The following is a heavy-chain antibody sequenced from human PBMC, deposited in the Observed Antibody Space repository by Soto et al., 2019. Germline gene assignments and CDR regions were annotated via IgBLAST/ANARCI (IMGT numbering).Heavy chain of an antibody. CDR2: MNPNSGNT. Sequence: GASVKVSCKASGYTFTSYDINWVRQATGQGLEWMGWMNPNSGNTGYAQKFQGRVNMTRNTSISTAYMELSSLRSEDTAVYYCARQYYDFWSGVATWYYFDYWGQGTLVTVSS. V-gene: IGHV1-8*01. J-gene: IGHJ4*02. D-gene: IGHD3-3*01. CDR1: GYTFTSYD. CDR3: ARQYYDFWSGVATWYYFDY.